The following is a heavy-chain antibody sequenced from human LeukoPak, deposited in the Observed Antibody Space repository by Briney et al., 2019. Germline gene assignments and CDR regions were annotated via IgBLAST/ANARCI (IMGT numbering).Heavy chain of an antibody. CDR3: ARDHPVTTFHYFDY. CDR1: GYTFTSYG. J-gene: IGHJ4*02. D-gene: IGHD4-17*01. V-gene: IGHV1-18*01. CDR2: ISAYNGNT. Sequence: ASVKVSCKASGYTFTSYGISWVRQAPGQGLEWMGWISAYNGNTNYAQKLQGRVTMTTDTSTSTAYTELRSLRSDDTAVYYCARDHPVTTFHYFDYWGQGTLVTVSS.